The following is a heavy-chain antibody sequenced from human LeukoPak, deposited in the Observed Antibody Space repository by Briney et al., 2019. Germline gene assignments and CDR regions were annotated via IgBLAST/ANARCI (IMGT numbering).Heavy chain of an antibody. J-gene: IGHJ1*01. CDR1: GFTFSNYW. D-gene: IGHD3-22*01. Sequence: GGSLRLSCAASGFTFSNYWMGWVRQAPGKGLQWVANIKTDGSEKYYVDSVKGRFTISRDNAKNSLYLQMNSLRAEDTAVYYCATYSSLNRREFQYWGQGTLLTVSS. CDR3: ATYSSLNRREFQY. V-gene: IGHV3-7*01. CDR2: IKTDGSEK.